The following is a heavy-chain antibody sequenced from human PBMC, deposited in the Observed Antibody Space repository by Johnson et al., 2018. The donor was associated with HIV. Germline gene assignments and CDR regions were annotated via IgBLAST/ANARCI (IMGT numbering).Heavy chain of an antibody. V-gene: IGHV3-30*02. CDR1: GFTFSTFG. J-gene: IGHJ3*02. CDR3: ARDLAGHNAFDI. CDR2: IRYDVTKK. Sequence: VQLVESGGGLVQPGGSLGLSCAASGFTFSTFGMHWVRQAPGKGLEWVAFIRYDVTKKYYADSVKGRFTISRDNFKNRLYLQMDSLRAEDTAVYYCARDLAGHNAFDIWGQGTMVTVSS. D-gene: IGHD6-19*01.